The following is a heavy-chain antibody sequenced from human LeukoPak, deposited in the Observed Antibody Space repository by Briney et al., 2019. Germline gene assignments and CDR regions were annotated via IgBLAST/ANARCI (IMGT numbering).Heavy chain of an antibody. D-gene: IGHD3-10*01. CDR1: GFTFSSYT. CDR3: ARAAHTTYVLGRYYYYAMDV. Sequence: GRSLILSCAASGFTFSSYTMDWVRQAPGKGLEWVARISYAGSNNYYADSVKGRFTTSSDNPKNTLYLQMDSLRAEDTAVYYCARAAHTTYVLGRYYYYAMDVWGQGTTVTVSS. CDR2: ISYAGSNN. V-gene: IGHV3-30-3*01. J-gene: IGHJ6*02.